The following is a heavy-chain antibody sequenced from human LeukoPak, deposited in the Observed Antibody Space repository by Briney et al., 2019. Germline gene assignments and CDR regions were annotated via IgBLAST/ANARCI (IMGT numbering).Heavy chain of an antibody. J-gene: IGHJ5*02. D-gene: IGHD5-18*01. Sequence: ASVKVSCTASGYTLTSHALSWVRQAPGQGLEWMGIINPSGGSTSYAQKFQGRVTMTRDTSTSTVYMELSSLRSEDTAVYYCAREIYSYHINWFDPWGQGTLVTVSS. CDR2: INPSGGST. V-gene: IGHV1-46*01. CDR3: AREIYSYHINWFDP. CDR1: GYTLTSHA.